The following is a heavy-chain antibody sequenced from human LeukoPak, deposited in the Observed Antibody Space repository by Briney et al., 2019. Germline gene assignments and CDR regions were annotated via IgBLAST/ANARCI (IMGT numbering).Heavy chain of an antibody. CDR2: IYYSGST. CDR3: ARARPYDFWSGYYLREKYYYYYMDV. J-gene: IGHJ6*03. CDR1: GGSLSSHY. D-gene: IGHD3-3*01. V-gene: IGHV4-59*11. Sequence: SETLSLTCTVSGGSLSSHYWSWIRQPPGKGLEWIGYIYYSGSTNYNPSLKSRVTISVDTSKNQFSLKLSSLTAADTAVYYCARARPYDFWSGYYLREKYYYYYMDVWGKGTTVTVSS.